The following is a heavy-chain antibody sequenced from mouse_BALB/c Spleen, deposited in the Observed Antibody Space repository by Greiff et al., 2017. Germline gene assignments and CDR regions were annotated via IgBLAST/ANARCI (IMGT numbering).Heavy chain of an antibody. CDR1: GFTFSSFG. V-gene: IGHV5-17*02. Sequence: EVQLVESGGGLVQPGGSRKLSCAASGFTFSSFGMHWVRQAPEKGLEWVAYISSGSSTIYYADTVKGRFTISRDNPKNTLFLQMTSLRSEDTAMYYCARWDYGTYAMDYWGQGTSVTVSS. J-gene: IGHJ4*01. CDR3: ARWDYGTYAMDY. D-gene: IGHD1-1*01. CDR2: ISSGSSTI.